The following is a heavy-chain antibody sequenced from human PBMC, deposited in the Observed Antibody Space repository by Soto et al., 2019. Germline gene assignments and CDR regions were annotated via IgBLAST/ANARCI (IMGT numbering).Heavy chain of an antibody. J-gene: IGHJ4*02. D-gene: IGHD3-22*01. Sequence: QVQLQESGPGLVKPSQTLSLTCTVSGGSISSGDYYWSWIRQPPGKGLEWIGYIYYSGSTYYNPSLKSRVTISVDTSKNQFSLKLSSVTAADTAVYYCARLGTYYYDSSGYYLGFDYWGQGTLVTVSS. CDR3: ARLGTYYYDSSGYYLGFDY. CDR1: GGSISSGDYY. CDR2: IYYSGST. V-gene: IGHV4-30-4*01.